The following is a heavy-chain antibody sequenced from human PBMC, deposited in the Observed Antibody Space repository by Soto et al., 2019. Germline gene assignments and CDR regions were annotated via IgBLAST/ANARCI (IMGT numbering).Heavy chain of an antibody. CDR2: ISHAGSNK. V-gene: IGHV3-30*18. Sequence: PRASLRLSCADSGFNFGSYGMHWVRQAPGKGLEWVAAISHAGSNKNYAGSVKARLTVSRDNSKNTLYLPMNSRRADHTAVYYCAKDLGYGVGPGWYFDYCGQGTLVTVYS. CDR1: GFNFGSYG. CDR3: AKDLGYGVGPGWYFDY. D-gene: IGHD3-3*01. J-gene: IGHJ4*02.